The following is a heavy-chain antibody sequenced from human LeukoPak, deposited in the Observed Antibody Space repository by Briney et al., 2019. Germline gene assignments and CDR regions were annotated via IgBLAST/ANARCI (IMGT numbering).Heavy chain of an antibody. V-gene: IGHV4-59*01. D-gene: IGHD6-13*01. CDR3: ARGVYSSSWIGAEYFQH. CDR2: IYYSGST. Sequence: KTSETLSLTCTVSGGSISSYYWSWIRQPPGKGLEWIGYIYYSGSTNYNPSLKSRVTISVDTSKNQFSLKLSSVTAADTAVYYCARGVYSSSWIGAEYFQHWGQGTLVTVSS. CDR1: GGSISSYY. J-gene: IGHJ1*01.